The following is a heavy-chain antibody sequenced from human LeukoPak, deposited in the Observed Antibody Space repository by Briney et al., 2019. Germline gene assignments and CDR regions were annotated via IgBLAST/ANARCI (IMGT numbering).Heavy chain of an antibody. CDR2: IYNSANT. CDR3: ARHSRSGYIGYENAFDI. V-gene: IGHV4-39*01. D-gene: IGHD5-12*01. Sequence: SETLSLTCTVSGDSISSSSYCWDWIRQPPGKGLEWIGNIYNSANTHYNPSLKTRITMSVDTSKNQFSLKLNSVTAADTGIYYCARHSRSGYIGYENAFDIWGQGTMITFSS. J-gene: IGHJ3*02. CDR1: GDSISSSSYC.